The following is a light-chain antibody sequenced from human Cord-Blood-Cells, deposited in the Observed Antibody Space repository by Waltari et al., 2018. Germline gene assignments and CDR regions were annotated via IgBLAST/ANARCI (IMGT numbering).Light chain of an antibody. CDR3: QSYDSSLGGSV. J-gene: IGLJ3*02. V-gene: IGLV1-40*01. Sequence: QSVLTQPPSVSGAPGQRVTISCTWSSSNIGAGYDVHWYQQLPGTAPKLLIYGNSNRASGVPDRFSGSKSGTSASLAITGLQAGDEADYYCQSYDSSLGGSVFGGGTKLTVL. CDR2: GNS. CDR1: SSNIGAGYD.